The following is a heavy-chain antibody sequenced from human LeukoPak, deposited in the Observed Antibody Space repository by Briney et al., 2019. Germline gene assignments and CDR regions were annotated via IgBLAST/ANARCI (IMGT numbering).Heavy chain of an antibody. V-gene: IGHV1-69*02. J-gene: IGHJ4*02. CDR3: ARGTTIFGVVITASY. D-gene: IGHD3-3*01. CDR1: GGTFSSYT. Sequence: GASVKVSCKASGGTFSSYTISWVRQAPGQGLEWMGRIIPILGIANYAQKFQGRVTITADKSTSTAYMELSSLRSEDTAVYYCARGTTIFGVVITASYWGQGTLVTVSS. CDR2: IIPILGIA.